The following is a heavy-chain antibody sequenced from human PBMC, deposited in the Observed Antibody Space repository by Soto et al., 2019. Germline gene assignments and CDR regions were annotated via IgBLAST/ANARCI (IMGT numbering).Heavy chain of an antibody. D-gene: IGHD2-21*01. V-gene: IGHV3-48*03. J-gene: IGHJ4*02. CDR1: GFTFSTYE. CDR2: ISSSGRTI. Sequence: EVQLVESGGGLVQPGGSLRLSCTASGFTFSTYEMNWVRQAPGKGLEWISYISSSGRTIYYADSVKGRFTISRDNAQSSLFLQMNSLRAEDTAIYYCATDDYSDYWGQVTLVTVSS. CDR3: ATDDYSDY.